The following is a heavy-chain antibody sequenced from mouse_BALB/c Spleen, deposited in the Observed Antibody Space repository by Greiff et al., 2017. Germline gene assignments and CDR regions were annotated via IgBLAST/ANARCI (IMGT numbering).Heavy chain of an antibody. CDR1: GYTFTSYW. J-gene: IGHJ4*01. V-gene: IGHV1S56*01. D-gene: IGHD2-3*01. CDR3: ARSPYDGYPRGAMDY. Sequence: VQLQQPGAELVKPGASVKLSCKASGYTFTSYWMHWVKQRPGQGLEWIGWIYPGDGSTKYNEKFKGKATLTADKSSSTAYMQLSSLTSENSAVYFCARSPYDGYPRGAMDYWGQGTSVTVSS. CDR2: IYPGDGST.